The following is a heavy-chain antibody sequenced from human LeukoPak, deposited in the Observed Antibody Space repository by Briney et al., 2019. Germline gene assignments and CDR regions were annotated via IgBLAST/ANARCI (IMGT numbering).Heavy chain of an antibody. CDR3: AKPPLRFLEWLSWFDP. J-gene: IGHJ5*02. CDR2: ISGSGGST. CDR1: GFTFSDYY. V-gene: IGHV3-23*01. Sequence: GGSLRLSCAASGFTFSDYYMSWIRQAPGKGLEWVSAISGSGGSTYYADSVKGRFTISRDNSKNTLYLQMNSLRAEDTAVYYCAKPPLRFLEWLSWFDPWGQGTLVTVSS. D-gene: IGHD3-3*01.